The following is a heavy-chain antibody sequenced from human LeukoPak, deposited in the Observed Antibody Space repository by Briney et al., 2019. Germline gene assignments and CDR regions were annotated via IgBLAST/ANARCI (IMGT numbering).Heavy chain of an antibody. V-gene: IGHV3-48*02. CDR2: ISSGSSTI. J-gene: IGHJ6*02. D-gene: IGHD5-12*01. Sequence: TGGSLRLSCAASGFAFSSYSMNWVRQAPGKGLEWFSYISSGSSTIYYADSVKGRFTISRDNGKNSLYLQMNSLRDEDTAVYYCAREDIGMDVWGQGTTVTVSS. CDR3: AREDIGMDV. CDR1: GFAFSSYS.